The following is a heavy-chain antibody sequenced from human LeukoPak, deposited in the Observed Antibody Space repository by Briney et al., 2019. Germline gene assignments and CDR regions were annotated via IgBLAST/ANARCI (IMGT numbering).Heavy chain of an antibody. D-gene: IGHD3-16*02. CDR1: GFTFSSYA. J-gene: IGHJ4*02. Sequence: GGSLRLSCAASGFTFSSYAMSWVRQAPGKGLEWVSAISGSGGSTYYADSVKGRFTISRDNSKNTLYLQMNSLRAEDTAVYYCAKYDYVWGSYRPFDYWGQGTLVTVSS. CDR3: AKYDYVWGSYRPFDY. CDR2: ISGSGGST. V-gene: IGHV3-23*01.